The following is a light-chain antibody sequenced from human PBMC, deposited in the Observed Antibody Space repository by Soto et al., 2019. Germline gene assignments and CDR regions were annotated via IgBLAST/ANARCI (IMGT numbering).Light chain of an antibody. CDR3: QSYDSSLSGSWV. Sequence: QSVLTQPPSVSGAPGQRVTISCTGSSSNIGAGYDVHWYQQLPGTAPKLLIYGNSNRPSGVPDRFSGSKSGTSASLAITGLQAEHEADYYCQSYDSSLSGSWVFGGGTQLTVL. J-gene: IGLJ3*02. CDR1: SSNIGAGYD. V-gene: IGLV1-40*01. CDR2: GNS.